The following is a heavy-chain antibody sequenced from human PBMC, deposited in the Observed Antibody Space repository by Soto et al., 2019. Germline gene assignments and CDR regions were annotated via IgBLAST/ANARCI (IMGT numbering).Heavy chain of an antibody. V-gene: IGHV1-46*03. CDR2: INPSGGST. CDR1: GYTFTSYY. Sequence: VASVKVSCKASGYTFTSYYMHWVRQAPGQGLEWMGIINPSGGSTSYAQKFQGRVTMTRDTSTSTVYMELSSLRSEDTAVYYCARDVGRYCSGGSCYRTLDYWGQGTLVTVSS. J-gene: IGHJ4*02. D-gene: IGHD2-15*01. CDR3: ARDVGRYCSGGSCYRTLDY.